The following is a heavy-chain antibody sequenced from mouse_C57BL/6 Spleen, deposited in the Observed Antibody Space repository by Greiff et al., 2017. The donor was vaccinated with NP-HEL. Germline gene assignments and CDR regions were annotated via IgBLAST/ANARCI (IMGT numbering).Heavy chain of an antibody. CDR3: TRADGYTRFAY. CDR2: IRNKANNHAT. CDR1: GFTFSDAW. Sequence: EVQLVESGGGLVQPGGSMKLSCAASGFTFSDAWMDWVRQSPEKGLEWVAEIRNKANNHATYYAESVKGRFTISRDDSKSSVYLQMNSLRAEDTGIYYCTRADGYTRFAYWGQGTLVTVSA. J-gene: IGHJ3*01. V-gene: IGHV6-6*01. D-gene: IGHD2-3*01.